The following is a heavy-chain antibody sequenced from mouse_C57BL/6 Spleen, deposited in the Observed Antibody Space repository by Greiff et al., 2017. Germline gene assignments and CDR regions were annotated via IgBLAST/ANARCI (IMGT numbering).Heavy chain of an antibody. Sequence: VQLQQPGAELVMPGASVKLSCKASGYTFTSYWMHWVKQRPGQGLEWIGEIDPSDSYTNYNQKFKGKSTLTVTKSSSTAYMQLSSLTSEDSAVYDCAGGGPGNWVFLDYWGQGTTLTVSS. V-gene: IGHV1-69*01. J-gene: IGHJ2*01. CDR1: GYTFTSYW. D-gene: IGHD4-1*02. CDR2: IDPSDSYT. CDR3: AGGGPGNWVFLDY.